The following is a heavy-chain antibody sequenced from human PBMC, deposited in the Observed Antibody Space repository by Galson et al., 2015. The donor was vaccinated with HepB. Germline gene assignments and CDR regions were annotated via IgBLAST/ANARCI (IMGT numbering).Heavy chain of an antibody. CDR1: GFTFRSYW. Sequence: SLRLSCAASGFTFRSYWMSWVRQTPGKGLEWVANIRQDGSDRYYVDSVKGRFTVSRDNAKNSLYLQMNSLRVEDTAVYYCARVYGPGPRLYYFYMDVWGKGTTVTVSS. J-gene: IGHJ6*03. D-gene: IGHD2-2*02. CDR3: ARVYGPGPRLYYFYMDV. V-gene: IGHV3-7*03. CDR2: IRQDGSDR.